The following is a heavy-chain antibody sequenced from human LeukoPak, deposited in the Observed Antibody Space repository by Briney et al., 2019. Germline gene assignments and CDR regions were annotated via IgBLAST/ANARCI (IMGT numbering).Heavy chain of an antibody. J-gene: IGHJ4*02. CDR1: GYTFTSYD. V-gene: IGHV1-8*01. CDR2: MNSNSCNT. Sequence: GSSVNVSCKASGYTFTSYDINWVRQATGQGLEWMGWMNSNSCNTGYAQKFQGRVTMTRNTSISTAYMELSSLRSEDTAVYYCARGVGVVVPAATDWGQGTLVTVSS. CDR3: ARGVGVVVPAATD. D-gene: IGHD2-2*01.